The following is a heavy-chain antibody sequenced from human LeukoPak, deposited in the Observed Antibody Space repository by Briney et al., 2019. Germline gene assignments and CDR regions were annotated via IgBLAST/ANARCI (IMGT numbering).Heavy chain of an antibody. CDR1: GYTFTSYY. Sequence: GASVKVSCKASGYTFTSYYMHWVRQAPGQGLEWMGIINPSGGSTSYAQKFQGRVTMTRDTSTSTVYMELSSLRSEDTAVYYCARDPYDSSGYYYHWFDPWGQGTLVTVSS. J-gene: IGHJ5*02. CDR2: INPSGGST. D-gene: IGHD3-22*01. CDR3: ARDPYDSSGYYYHWFDP. V-gene: IGHV1-46*01.